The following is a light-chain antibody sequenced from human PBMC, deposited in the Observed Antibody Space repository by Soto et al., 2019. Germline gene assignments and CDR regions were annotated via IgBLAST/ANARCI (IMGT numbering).Light chain of an antibody. CDR1: QSVSSY. Sequence: EIVLTQSPATLSLSPGERATLSCRASQSVSSYLAWYQQKPGQAPRLLIYDASNRVTGIPARFSGSGSGTDFTLTISSLEPEDFAVYYCQQRSNWPPMYTFGQGTKLEIK. J-gene: IGKJ2*01. V-gene: IGKV3-11*01. CDR3: QQRSNWPPMYT. CDR2: DAS.